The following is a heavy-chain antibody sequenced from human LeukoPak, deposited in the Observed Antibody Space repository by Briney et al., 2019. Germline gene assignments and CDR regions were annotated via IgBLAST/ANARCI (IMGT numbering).Heavy chain of an antibody. Sequence: PSETLSLTCTVSGYSISSGYYWGWIRRPPGKGLEWIGSIYHSGSTYYNPSLKNRVTISVDTSKNQFSLKLSSVTAADTAVYYCASPVKGEGYFDYWGQGTLVTVSS. V-gene: IGHV4-38-2*02. CDR2: IYHSGST. CDR3: ASPVKGEGYFDY. CDR1: GYSISSGYY. J-gene: IGHJ4*02. D-gene: IGHD2-21*01.